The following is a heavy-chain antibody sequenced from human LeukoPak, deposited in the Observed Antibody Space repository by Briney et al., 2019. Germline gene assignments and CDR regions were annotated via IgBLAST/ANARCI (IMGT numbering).Heavy chain of an antibody. J-gene: IGHJ4*02. Sequence: PGGSLRLSCAASGFPFNAYWMTWVRQAPGKGLEWVANIRQDGDTKYYVDSVKGRFTISRYNAMNSLYLQMNSLRAEDTAIYYCARSLPYGTTWYGRSDFWGQGTLVTVSS. CDR2: IRQDGDTK. CDR3: ARSLPYGTTWYGRSDF. D-gene: IGHD6-13*01. V-gene: IGHV3-7*03. CDR1: GFPFNAYW.